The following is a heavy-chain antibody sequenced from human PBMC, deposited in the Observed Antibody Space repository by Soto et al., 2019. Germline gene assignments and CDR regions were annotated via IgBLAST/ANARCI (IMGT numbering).Heavy chain of an antibody. CDR2: VIHIIGMT. CDR1: AATFSSDT. Sequence: QLQLAQAGAEIKQSGTSVKVSLKSSAATFSSDTISCVRQDPVQWLEWMGGVIHIIGMTYYSQKFQDRFTITADKSTITASMELTSLTSEDTAVYVCTAGVAGPRNFDYWGQGTMVTVAA. D-gene: IGHD3-10*01. CDR3: TAGVAGPRNFDY. J-gene: IGHJ4*02. V-gene: IGHV1-69*17.